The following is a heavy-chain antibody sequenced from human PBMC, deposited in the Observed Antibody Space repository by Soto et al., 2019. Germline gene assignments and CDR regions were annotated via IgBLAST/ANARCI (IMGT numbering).Heavy chain of an antibody. D-gene: IGHD3-10*01. J-gene: IGHJ4*02. CDR1: GGSISSGDYY. V-gene: IGHV4-30-4*01. CDR3: ARRSVGEEVFCFDY. CDR2: IYYSGST. Sequence: QVQLQESGPGLVKPSQTLSLTCTVSGGSISSGDYYWSWIRQPPGKGLEWIGYIYYSGSTYYNPSLKSRGTRSVDTSKNQFSLKLSSVTAADTAVYYCARRSVGEEVFCFDYWGQGTLVTVSS.